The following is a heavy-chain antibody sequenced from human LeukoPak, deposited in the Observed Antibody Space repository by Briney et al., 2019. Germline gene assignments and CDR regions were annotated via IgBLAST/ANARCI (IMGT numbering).Heavy chain of an antibody. CDR3: AREDYYDNRGYEAFDI. CDR2: ISSSSNHI. Sequence: PGGSLRLSCAASGFTLSRHSLDWVRQAPGKGLEWVSSISSSSNHIYYADSVKGRFTISRDNAENLLFLQVSSLSAEDTAVYYCAREDYYDNRGYEAFDIWGQGTKVTVSS. V-gene: IGHV3-21*01. J-gene: IGHJ3*02. D-gene: IGHD3-22*01. CDR1: GFTLSRHS.